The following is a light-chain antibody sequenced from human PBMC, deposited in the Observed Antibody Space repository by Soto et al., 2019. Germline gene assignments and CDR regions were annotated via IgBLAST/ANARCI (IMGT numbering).Light chain of an antibody. CDR2: DAS. J-gene: IGKJ4*01. V-gene: IGKV3-15*01. CDR3: QHYKTWPLS. Sequence: IVMTQSPATLSVSPGERATLSCRASQSIGSTLAWYQQKPGQTPRLLIYDASTRATGIPARFSGIGSGTEFTLIISSLQSEDFAVYHCQHYKTWPLSFGGGTKVEI. CDR1: QSIGST.